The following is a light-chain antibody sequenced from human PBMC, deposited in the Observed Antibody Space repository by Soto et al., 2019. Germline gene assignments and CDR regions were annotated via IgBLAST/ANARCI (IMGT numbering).Light chain of an antibody. V-gene: IGKV1-39*01. Sequence: DIQMTQSPSSLSASVGDRVTITCRASQSISSYVNWYQQKPGKAPNLLIYSAFTLQSGVPSRFTGGGSGTDFSLTINSLEPEDFATYICQQIYSTPWTFGQGTKVEI. CDR2: SAF. J-gene: IGKJ1*01. CDR3: QQIYSTPWT. CDR1: QSISSY.